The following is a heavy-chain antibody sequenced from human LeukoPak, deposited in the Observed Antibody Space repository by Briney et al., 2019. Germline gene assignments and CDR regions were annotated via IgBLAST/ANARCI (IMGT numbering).Heavy chain of an antibody. CDR1: GFTFSSYW. J-gene: IGHJ3*02. CDR3: ARYSVGTYYDFWSGYPSDAFDI. Sequence: GGSLRLSCAASGFTFSSYWMSWVRQAPGKGLEWVANIKQDGSEKYYVDSVKGRFTISRDNAKNSLYLQMNSLRAEDTAVYYCARYSVGTYYDFWSGYPSDAFDIWGQGTMVTVSS. V-gene: IGHV3-7*01. D-gene: IGHD3-3*01. CDR2: IKQDGSEK.